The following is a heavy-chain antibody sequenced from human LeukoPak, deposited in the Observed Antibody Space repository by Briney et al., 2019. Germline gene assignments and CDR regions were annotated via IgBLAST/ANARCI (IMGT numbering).Heavy chain of an antibody. CDR2: INHSGST. V-gene: IGHV4-34*01. CDR1: GESFSGYY. CDR3: ASEDDSSGSYVEH. J-gene: IGHJ4*02. D-gene: IGHD3-22*01. Sequence: SETLSLTCAVYGESFSGYYWSWIRQPPGKGLEWIGEINHSGSTKYNPSLKSRVTISVDTSKNQSSLNLSSVTAADTAVYYCASEDDSSGSYVEHWGQGTLVTVSS.